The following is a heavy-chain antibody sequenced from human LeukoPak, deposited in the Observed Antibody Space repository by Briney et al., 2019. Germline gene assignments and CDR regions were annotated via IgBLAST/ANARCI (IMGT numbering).Heavy chain of an antibody. D-gene: IGHD6-19*01. CDR3: AKHSSGWSRLECLGY. Sequence: GGSLRLSCAASGFTFSSYGMHWVRQAPGKGLEWVAFIRYDGSNKYYADSVKGRFTISRDNSKNTLYLQMNSLRAEDTAVYYCAKHSSGWSRLECLGYWGQGTLVTVSS. V-gene: IGHV3-30*02. CDR1: GFTFSSYG. J-gene: IGHJ4*02. CDR2: IRYDGSNK.